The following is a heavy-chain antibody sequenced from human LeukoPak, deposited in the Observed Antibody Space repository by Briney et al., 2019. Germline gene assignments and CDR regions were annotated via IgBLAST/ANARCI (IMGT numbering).Heavy chain of an antibody. J-gene: IGHJ4*02. CDR1: GGSFSGYY. Sequence: SETLSLTCAVYGGSFSGYYWSWIRQPPGKGLEWIGEINHSGSTNYNPSLKSRVTISVDTSKNQFSLKLSSVTAANTAVYYCTVAKQQLPLEYWGQGTLVTVSS. V-gene: IGHV4-34*01. CDR2: INHSGST. D-gene: IGHD6-13*01. CDR3: TVAKQQLPLEY.